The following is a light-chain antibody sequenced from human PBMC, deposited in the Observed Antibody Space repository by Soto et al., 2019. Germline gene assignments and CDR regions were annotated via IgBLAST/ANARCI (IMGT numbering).Light chain of an antibody. CDR1: TSDVGGYNY. Sequence: QSALTQPATVSGSPGQSITISCTGTTSDVGGYNYVSWYQQRPGKAPKLMIYEVRNRPSGISNRFSGSKSGNTASLTISGLQAEDEADYYCSSYTSSSLYVFGAGTQLTVL. J-gene: IGLJ7*01. CDR3: SSYTSSSLYV. CDR2: EVR. V-gene: IGLV2-14*01.